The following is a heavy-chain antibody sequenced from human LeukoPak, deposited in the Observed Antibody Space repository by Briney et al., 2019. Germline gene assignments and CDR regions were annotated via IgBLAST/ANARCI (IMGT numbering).Heavy chain of an antibody. J-gene: IGHJ4*02. V-gene: IGHV1-46*01. D-gene: IGHD4-11*01. CDR3: ARDQDYPHPRFDC. Sequence: GASVKVSCKASVYTFISYYIHWVRQAPGQGLEWMGIIDPSGGSTTYAPKFQGRLTVTRDTSTSTVYMELSSLRSDDTAVYYCARDQDYPHPRFDCWGQGTLVTVSS. CDR1: VYTFISYY. CDR2: IDPSGGST.